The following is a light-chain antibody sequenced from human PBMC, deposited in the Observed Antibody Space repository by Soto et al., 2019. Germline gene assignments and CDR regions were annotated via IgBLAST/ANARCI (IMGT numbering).Light chain of an antibody. CDR1: NSNLGSNT. J-gene: IGLJ3*02. V-gene: IGLV1-44*01. CDR3: AAWEDSLNGWV. CDR2: NND. Sequence: QSVLTQPPSASGTPGQRVTISCSGSNSNLGSNTVNWYQHLPGTAPELLIYNNDHRPSGVPDRVSGSKSGTSASLAISGLQADDESDFYCAAWEDSLNGWVFGGGTKLTVL.